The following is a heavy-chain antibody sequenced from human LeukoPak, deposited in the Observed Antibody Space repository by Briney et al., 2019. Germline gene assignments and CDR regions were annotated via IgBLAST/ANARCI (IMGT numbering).Heavy chain of an antibody. V-gene: IGHV1-18*01. CDR2: ISAYNGNT. CDR3: ARTRARYCSGGSCRNWFDP. J-gene: IGHJ5*02. D-gene: IGHD2-15*01. CDR1: DYTFTNYA. Sequence: GASVKVSCKASDYTFTNYAISWVRQAPGQGLEWMGRISAYNGNTSYAQKFQDRVILTTDTSTSTAYMELRSLRSDDTAVYYCARTRARYCSGGSCRNWFDPWGQGTLVTVSS.